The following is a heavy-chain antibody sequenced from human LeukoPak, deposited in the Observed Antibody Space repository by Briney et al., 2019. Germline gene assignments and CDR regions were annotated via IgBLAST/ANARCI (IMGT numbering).Heavy chain of an antibody. V-gene: IGHV4-59*12. J-gene: IGHJ3*02. CDR1: RGSISSYY. Sequence: SETLSLTCTVSRGSISSYYWSWIRQPPGKRLEWIGYIHYSGSTNYNPSLKSRVTISVDMSKNQFSLKLSSVTAADTAVYYCARDRIVGATGVGAFDIWGQGTMVTVSS. D-gene: IGHD1-26*01. CDR2: IHYSGST. CDR3: ARDRIVGATGVGAFDI.